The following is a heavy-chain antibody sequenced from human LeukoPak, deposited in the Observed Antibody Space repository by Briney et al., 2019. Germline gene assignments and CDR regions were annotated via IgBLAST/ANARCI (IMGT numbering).Heavy chain of an antibody. CDR3: ARDYDILTGLPYYYYGTDV. Sequence: GASVKVSCKASGHTFTSYGISWVRQAPGQGLEWMGWISAYNGNTNYAQKLQGRVTMTTDTSTSTAYMELRSLRSDDTAVYYCARDYDILTGLPYYYYGTDVWGQGTTVTVSS. J-gene: IGHJ6*02. V-gene: IGHV1-18*01. CDR2: ISAYNGNT. CDR1: GHTFTSYG. D-gene: IGHD3-9*01.